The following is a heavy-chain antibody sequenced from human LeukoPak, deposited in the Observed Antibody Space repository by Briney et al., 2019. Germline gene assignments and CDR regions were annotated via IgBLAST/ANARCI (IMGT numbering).Heavy chain of an antibody. J-gene: IGHJ3*02. V-gene: IGHV3-23*01. CDR3: AKRAGFSSGWYEGDAFDI. CDR2: ISGSGGST. D-gene: IGHD6-19*01. CDR1: GFTLSSSA. Sequence: GGSLRLSCAASGFTLSSSAMSWDRLPARKGLEWVSSISGSGGSTYYADSVKGRFTISRDNSKNTLYLQMNSLRAEDTAVYYCAKRAGFSSGWYEGDAFDIWGQGTMVTVSS.